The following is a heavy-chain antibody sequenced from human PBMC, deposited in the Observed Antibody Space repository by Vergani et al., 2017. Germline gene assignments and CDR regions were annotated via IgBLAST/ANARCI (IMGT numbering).Heavy chain of an antibody. D-gene: IGHD3-10*01. CDR1: GYSFTNYA. Sequence: QVQLVQSGSELKKPGASVKISCKTSGYSFTNYAINWLRQAPGQGLEWMGKINTNTGNPTYAQGFTGRFVFSLDRPASAANLQISGLKTEDTAVYFCARLRSAVVRAVQVATYYYYGLDVWGQGTTVNVSS. CDR3: ARLRSAVVRAVQVATYYYYGLDV. V-gene: IGHV7-4-1*02. J-gene: IGHJ6*02. CDR2: INTNTGNP.